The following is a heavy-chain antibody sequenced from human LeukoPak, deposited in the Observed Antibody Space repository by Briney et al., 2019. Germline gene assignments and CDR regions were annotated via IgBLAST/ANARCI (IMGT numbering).Heavy chain of an antibody. CDR3: ARALRAVRGYYFDY. V-gene: IGHV3-7*01. D-gene: IGHD5/OR15-5a*01. CDR2: IKQDGSEK. CDR1: GFTFSSYW. J-gene: IGHJ4*02. Sequence: GGSLRLSCAASGFTFSSYWMSWVRQAPGKGLEWVANIKQDGSEKYYADSVKGRFTLSRDNAKNSLYLQMNSLRAEDTAVYYCARALRAVRGYYFDYWGQGNLVTVSS.